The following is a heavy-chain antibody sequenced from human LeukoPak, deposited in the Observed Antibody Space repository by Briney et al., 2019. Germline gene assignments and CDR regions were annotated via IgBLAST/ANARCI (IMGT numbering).Heavy chain of an antibody. J-gene: IGHJ4*02. CDR2: ILASGSPT. CDR3: ARDSLGMSTLDS. Sequence: GGSLRLSCAASGFNFNSYTMNWVRQAPGKGLQWVANILASGSPTYYADSVKGRFIISRDNSKNTLYLQMNSLRAEDTAVYYCARDSLGMSTLDSWGQGTLVTVSS. D-gene: IGHD5/OR15-5a*01. CDR1: GFNFNSYT. V-gene: IGHV3-23*01.